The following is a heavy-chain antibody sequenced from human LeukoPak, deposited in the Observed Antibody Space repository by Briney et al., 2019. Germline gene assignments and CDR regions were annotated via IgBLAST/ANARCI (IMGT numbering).Heavy chain of an antibody. D-gene: IGHD3-3*02. J-gene: IGHJ4*02. Sequence: ASVKVSCKSSGYTFTSYYMYWVRQAPGQGLEWMGWINPNSGGTNYAQKLQGRVTMTRDTSISTAYMELSRLRSDDTAVYYCNYRRILPFSDYWGQGTLVTVSS. V-gene: IGHV1-2*02. CDR2: INPNSGGT. CDR3: NYRRILPFSDY. CDR1: GYTFTSYY.